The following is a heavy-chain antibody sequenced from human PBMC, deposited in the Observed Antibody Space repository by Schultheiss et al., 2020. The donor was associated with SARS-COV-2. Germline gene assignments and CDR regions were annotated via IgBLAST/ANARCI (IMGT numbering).Heavy chain of an antibody. D-gene: IGHD4-23*01. Sequence: GSLRLSCTVSGGSISSSSYYWGWIRQPPGKGLEWIGSIYYSGSTNYNPSLKSRVTISVDTSKNQFSLKLSSVTAADTAVYYCARVETVATFFDYWGQGTPVTVAS. CDR3: ARVETVATFFDY. V-gene: IGHV4-39*07. J-gene: IGHJ4*02. CDR1: GGSISSSSYY. CDR2: IYYSGST.